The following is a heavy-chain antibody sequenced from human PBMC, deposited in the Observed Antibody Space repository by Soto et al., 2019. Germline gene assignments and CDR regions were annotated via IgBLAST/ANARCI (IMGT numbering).Heavy chain of an antibody. J-gene: IGHJ6*02. CDR1: GYTFTSYG. D-gene: IGHD5-12*01. CDR2: ISAYNGNT. V-gene: IGHV1-18*01. CDR3: ARDPWGGYASRDYYYYGMDV. Sequence: QVQLVQSGAEVKKPGASVKVSCKASGYTFTSYGISWVRQAPGQGLEWMGWISAYNGNTNYAQKLQGRVTMTTDTSPSTAYMELRSLRSDDTAVYYCARDPWGGYASRDYYYYGMDVWGQGTTVTVSS.